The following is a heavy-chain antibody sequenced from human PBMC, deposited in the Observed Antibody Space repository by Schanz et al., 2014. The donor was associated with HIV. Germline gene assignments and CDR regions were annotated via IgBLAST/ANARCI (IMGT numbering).Heavy chain of an antibody. CDR2: ISHDGSNK. V-gene: IGHV3-30-3*01. J-gene: IGHJ4*02. Sequence: QVQLVESGGGVVQPGRSLRLSCAVSGFTFSNYAMHWVRQAPGKGLEWVAVISHDGSNKYSADSVKGRFTISRDNSKNTLYLQMNSLRSEDTAVYYCAKASESIFGVEGLDFWGQGTLVIVSS. CDR3: AKASESIFGVEGLDF. CDR1: GFTFSNYA. D-gene: IGHD3-3*01.